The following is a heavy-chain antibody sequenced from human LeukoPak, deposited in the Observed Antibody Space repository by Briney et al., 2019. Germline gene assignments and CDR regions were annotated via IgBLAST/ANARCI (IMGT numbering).Heavy chain of an antibody. V-gene: IGHV4-61*02. D-gene: IGHD3-10*01. J-gene: IGHJ6*03. Sequence: TLSLTCTVSGGSISSGSYYWSWIRQPAGKGLEWIGRIYTSGSTNYNPSLKSRVTISVDTSKNQFSLKLSSVTAADTAVYYCARDAENMVRGTYYYYYYMDVWGKGTTVTVSS. CDR2: IYTSGST. CDR3: ARDAENMVRGTYYYYYYMDV. CDR1: GGSISSGSYY.